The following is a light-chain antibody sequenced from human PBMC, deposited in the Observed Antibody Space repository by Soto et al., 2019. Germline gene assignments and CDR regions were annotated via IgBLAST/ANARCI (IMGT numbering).Light chain of an antibody. CDR3: AAWDDSLSAYV. CDR2: SNN. Sequence: QSVLTQPPSASGTPGQRVTISCSGSSSNIGRDYVYWYQQVPGTAPKRLIYSNNQRSSGVPDRFSASKSGTSASLAISGLRSEDEADYYCAAWDDSLSAYVFGSGTKVTVL. V-gene: IGLV1-47*02. J-gene: IGLJ1*01. CDR1: SSNIGRDY.